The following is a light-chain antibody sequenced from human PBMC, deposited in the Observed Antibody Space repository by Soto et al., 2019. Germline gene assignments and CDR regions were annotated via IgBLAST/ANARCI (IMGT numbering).Light chain of an antibody. CDR1: QNVSNW. CDR3: QQYSKDST. V-gene: IGKV1-5*03. Sequence: DVEMTQSPSTLPTSIGDRVTINCRASQNVSNWLAWYQQKPGKAPKLLIYKTSRLERCFSSKFIASGSGTDFSLTINGLQSDDFATYFWQQYSKDSTFGQGTKLEIK. J-gene: IGKJ2*01. CDR2: KTS.